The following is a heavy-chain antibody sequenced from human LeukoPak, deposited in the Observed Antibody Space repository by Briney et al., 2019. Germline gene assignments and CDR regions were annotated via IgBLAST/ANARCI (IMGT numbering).Heavy chain of an antibody. CDR1: GYTFTSYG. J-gene: IGHJ5*02. CDR3: ARDRGAYCGGDCYWNWFDP. D-gene: IGHD2-21*02. Sequence: VSVKVSCKASGYTFTSYGISWVRQAPGQGLEWMGWISAYNGNTNYAQKLQGRVTMTTDTSTSTAYMELRSLRSDDTAVYYCARDRGAYCGGDCYWNWFDPWGQGTLVTVSS. V-gene: IGHV1-18*01. CDR2: ISAYNGNT.